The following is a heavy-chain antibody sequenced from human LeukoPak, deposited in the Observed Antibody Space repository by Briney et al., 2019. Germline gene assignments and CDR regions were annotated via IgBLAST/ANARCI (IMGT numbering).Heavy chain of an antibody. Sequence: GGSLRLSCAASGFTFSNYAMSWVRQAPGKGLEWVSAISGSDGSTYYADSVKGRFTISRDNSKNTLYLQMNSLRAEDTAVYYCAKDDTRAYYYDSSGYYLVDYWGQGTLVTVSS. D-gene: IGHD3-22*01. V-gene: IGHV3-23*01. CDR3: AKDDTRAYYYDSSGYYLVDY. CDR2: ISGSDGST. J-gene: IGHJ4*02. CDR1: GFTFSNYA.